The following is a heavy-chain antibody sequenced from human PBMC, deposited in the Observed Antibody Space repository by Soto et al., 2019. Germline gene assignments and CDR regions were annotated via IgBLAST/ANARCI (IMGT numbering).Heavy chain of an antibody. D-gene: IGHD6-6*01. Sequence: ASVKVSCKASGGTFSSYAISWVRQAPGQGLEWMGGIVPIFGTANYAQKFQGRVTITADESTSTAYMELSSLRSEDTAVYYCARNEQLVPDAFDIWGQGTMVTVSS. V-gene: IGHV1-69*13. CDR3: ARNEQLVPDAFDI. CDR1: GGTFSSYA. J-gene: IGHJ3*02. CDR2: IVPIFGTA.